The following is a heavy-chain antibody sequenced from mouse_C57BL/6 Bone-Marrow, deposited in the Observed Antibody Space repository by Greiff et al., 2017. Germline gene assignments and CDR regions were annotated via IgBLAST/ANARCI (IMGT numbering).Heavy chain of an antibody. D-gene: IGHD3-2*02. CDR1: GFSLTSYG. J-gene: IGHJ2*01. CDR3: AKDSSGYRVYFDY. CDR2: IWRGRST. Sequence: QVQLKESGPGLVQPSPSLSITCTVSGFSLTSYGVHWVRQPPGKGLEWLGVIWRGRSTDYNAAFISRLGISKDNSNSKVFFKMNSLQAADAAIDYCAKDSSGYRVYFDYWGQGTTLTVSS. V-gene: IGHV2-4*01.